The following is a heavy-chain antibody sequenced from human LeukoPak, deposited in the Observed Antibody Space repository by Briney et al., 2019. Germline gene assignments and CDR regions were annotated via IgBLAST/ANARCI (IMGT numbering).Heavy chain of an antibody. D-gene: IGHD3-10*01. J-gene: IGHJ4*02. CDR1: GFTVSSNY. CDR3: ARGPDYGSGSYLPFDS. CDR2: IYSGGST. V-gene: IGHV3-53*04. Sequence: GGSLRLSCAASGFTVSSNYMSWVRQAPGKGLEWVSVIYSGGSTYYADSVKGRFTISRHNSKNTLYLQMNSLRAEDTAVYYCARGPDYGSGSYLPFDSWDQGTLVTVSS.